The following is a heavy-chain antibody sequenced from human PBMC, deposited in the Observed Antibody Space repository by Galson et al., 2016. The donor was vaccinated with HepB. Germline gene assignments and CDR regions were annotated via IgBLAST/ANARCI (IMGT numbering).Heavy chain of an antibody. CDR3: ASHYDILTGYFYGYYFDY. CDR1: GFTLNTYA. CDR2: LTGNSAST. D-gene: IGHD3-9*01. J-gene: IGHJ4*02. V-gene: IGHV3-23*01. Sequence: SLRLSCAASGFTLNTYAMSWVRQAPGKGLEWVSTLTGNSASTSYADSVRGRFNVSRDDSTNTLYLQMNNLRAEDTALYYCASHYDILTGYFYGYYFDYWGQGTLVTVSS.